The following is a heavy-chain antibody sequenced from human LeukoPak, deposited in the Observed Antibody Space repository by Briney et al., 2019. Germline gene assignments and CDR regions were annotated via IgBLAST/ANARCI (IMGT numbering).Heavy chain of an antibody. Sequence: GGSLCFSCAASGFTFSTNWWNWSPQAPGKGLVWVSRINRDGSSTNYADSVKGRFTISRDNANNTLYLQMNSLRAEDTAVYYCVKVDYGDYGSFYWGQGALVTVSS. V-gene: IGHV3-74*01. CDR1: GFTFSTNW. J-gene: IGHJ4*02. CDR3: VKVDYGDYGSFY. D-gene: IGHD4-17*01. CDR2: INRDGSST.